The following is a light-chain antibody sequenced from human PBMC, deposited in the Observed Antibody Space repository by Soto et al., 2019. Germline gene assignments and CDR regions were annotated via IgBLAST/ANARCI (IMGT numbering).Light chain of an antibody. J-gene: IGKJ3*01. V-gene: IGKV3-20*01. CDR1: QSVNNNY. CDR2: DTS. CDR3: QQYCSSQFT. Sequence: EIVLMQSPGTLSLSPGEGATLSCRASQSVNNNYLAWYQQRPGQAPTVLIFDTSRRATGVPDRFSRSGSGTDFTLCISRVEPDHFAVYYCQQYCSSQFTVGPETKVNIK.